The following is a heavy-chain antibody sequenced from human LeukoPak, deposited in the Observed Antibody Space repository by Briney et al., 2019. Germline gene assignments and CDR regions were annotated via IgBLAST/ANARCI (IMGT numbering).Heavy chain of an antibody. Sequence: GGSLRLSCAVSGITLSNYGMSWVRQAPGKGVEWVAGISDSGGITKYADSVKGRFTISRDNSKNTLYLQMNSLRAEDTAVYFFAIRGLVIRVILVGFHKEAYYFDSWGQGALVTVSS. V-gene: IGHV3-23*01. CDR2: ISDSGGIT. D-gene: IGHD3-22*01. J-gene: IGHJ4*02. CDR3: AIRGLVIRVILVGFHKEAYYFDS. CDR1: GITLSNYG.